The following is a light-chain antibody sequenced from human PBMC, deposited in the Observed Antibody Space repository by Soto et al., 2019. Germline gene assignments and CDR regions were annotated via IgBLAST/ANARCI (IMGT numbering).Light chain of an antibody. CDR1: SSDVGGYNY. V-gene: IGLV2-14*01. CDR2: NVS. J-gene: IGLJ2*01. CDR3: SSFTSTNTVL. Sequence: QSVLTQPASVSGSPGQSITISCTGTSSDVGGYNYVSWYQQHPGKAPKLMIYNVSNRPSGVSNRFSGSKSGNTASLTISGXXXXXXXHYYCSSFTSTNTVLFGGGTKLTVL.